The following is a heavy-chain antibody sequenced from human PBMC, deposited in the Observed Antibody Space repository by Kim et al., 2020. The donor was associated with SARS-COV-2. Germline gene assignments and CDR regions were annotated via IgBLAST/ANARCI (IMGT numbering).Heavy chain of an antibody. CDR2: IYPGDSDT. D-gene: IGHD5-12*01. CDR1: GYRFTHYW. Sequence: GESLKISCKASGYRFTHYWIGWVRQMPGKGLEWMGVIYPGDSDTKYGPSFQDQISISADKSLNTVYLQWSSLGASDNAIYYCARHYSGWPAHIDYWGQGTLVTASS. J-gene: IGHJ4*02. V-gene: IGHV5-51*01. CDR3: ARHYSGWPAHIDY.